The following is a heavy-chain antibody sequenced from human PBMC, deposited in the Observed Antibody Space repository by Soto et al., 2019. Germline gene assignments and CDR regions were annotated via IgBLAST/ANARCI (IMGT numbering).Heavy chain of an antibody. D-gene: IGHD6-13*01. CDR2: TYYRSKWYN. CDR3: ARDQEDSSSWYRYYYYGMDV. V-gene: IGHV6-1*01. CDR1: GDSVSSNSAA. J-gene: IGHJ6*02. Sequence: SQTLSLTCVISGDSVSSNSAAWNWIRQSPSRGLEWLGRTYYRSKWYNDYAVSVKSRITINPDTSKNQFSLQLNSVTPEDTAVYYCARDQEDSSSWYRYYYYGMDVWGQGTTVTVSS.